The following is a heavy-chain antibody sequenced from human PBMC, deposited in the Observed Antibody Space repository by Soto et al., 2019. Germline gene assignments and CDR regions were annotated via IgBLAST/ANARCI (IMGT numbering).Heavy chain of an antibody. J-gene: IGHJ4*02. CDR1: GFTFSSYA. D-gene: IGHD3-3*01. CDR3: AKDYDFWSGGAY. Sequence: GGSLRLSCAASGFTFSSYAMHWVRQAPGKGLEWVAVISYDGSNKYYEDSVKGRFTISRNNSKNTLYLQMNSLRAEDTAVYYCAKDYDFWSGGAYWGQGTLVTVSS. V-gene: IGHV3-30-3*01. CDR2: ISYDGSNK.